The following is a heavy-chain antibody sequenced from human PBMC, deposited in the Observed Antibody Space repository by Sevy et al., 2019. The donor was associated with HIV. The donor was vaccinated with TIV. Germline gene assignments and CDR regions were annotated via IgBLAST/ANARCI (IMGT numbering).Heavy chain of an antibody. D-gene: IGHD1-1*01. J-gene: IGHJ3*02. CDR1: GGPIGSDSYY. V-gene: IGHV4-61*02. CDR3: ARLHSANWSAFDI. Sequence: SETLSLTCTVSGGPIGSDSYYWSWIRQPAGKGPEWIGRVNTSGTTNLNPSLKSRVTISIDTSKNLYSLELSSVTAADTAVYFCARLHSANWSAFDIWGQGTMVTVSS. CDR2: VNTSGTT.